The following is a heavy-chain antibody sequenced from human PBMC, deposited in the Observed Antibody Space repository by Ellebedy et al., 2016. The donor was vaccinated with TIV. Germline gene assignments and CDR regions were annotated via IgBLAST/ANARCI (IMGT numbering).Heavy chain of an antibody. D-gene: IGHD4-17*01. CDR3: ARVADYGDYVGSFDY. Sequence: GESLKISCAASGFTFSSYAMHWVRQAPGKGLVYVSAISSNGGSTYYANSVKGRFTISRDNSKNTLYLQMGSLRAEDMAVYYCARVADYGDYVGSFDYWGQGTLVTVSS. CDR2: ISSNGGST. CDR1: GFTFSSYA. J-gene: IGHJ4*02. V-gene: IGHV3-64*01.